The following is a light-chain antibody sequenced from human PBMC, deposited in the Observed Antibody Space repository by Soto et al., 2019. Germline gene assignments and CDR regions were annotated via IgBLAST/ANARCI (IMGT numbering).Light chain of an antibody. Sequence: QSALTQPASVSGSPGQSITISCTGTSSDVGGYNYVSWYQQHPGKAPKLMIYEVSNRPSGVSNRFSGSKSGNTASLTISGLQAEDEADYYCSSYTSSSIDYXFGTGXKLTVL. CDR2: EVS. J-gene: IGLJ1*01. CDR1: SSDVGGYNY. CDR3: SSYTSSSIDYX. V-gene: IGLV2-14*01.